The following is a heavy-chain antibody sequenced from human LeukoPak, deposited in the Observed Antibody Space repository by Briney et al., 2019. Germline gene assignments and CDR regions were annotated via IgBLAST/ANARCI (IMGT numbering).Heavy chain of an antibody. J-gene: IGHJ4*02. CDR3: ARDLRVAGTGDD. CDR2: IYSGGST. Sequence: GGSLRLSCAASGFTVGSNYMSWVRQAPGKGLEWVSVIYSGGSTYYADSVKGRFTISRDNSQNTLYLQMNSLKAEDTAVYYCARDLRVAGTGDDWGQGTRVTVSS. D-gene: IGHD6-19*01. CDR1: GFTVGSNY. V-gene: IGHV3-53*01.